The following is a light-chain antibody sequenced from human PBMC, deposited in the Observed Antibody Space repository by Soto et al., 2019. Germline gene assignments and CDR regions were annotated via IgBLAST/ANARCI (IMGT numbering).Light chain of an antibody. CDR3: QQYNIWPLT. CDR1: QSVNSN. V-gene: IGKV3-15*01. CDR2: DTS. J-gene: IGKJ4*01. Sequence: EIVLTQSPGTLSLSPWERATLSCRASQSVNSNYLAWHQQKPGQAPRLLIYDTSTRASGIPARFSGSGSGTEFTLTISSLQSEDFAVYYCQQYNIWPLTFGGGTKVDIK.